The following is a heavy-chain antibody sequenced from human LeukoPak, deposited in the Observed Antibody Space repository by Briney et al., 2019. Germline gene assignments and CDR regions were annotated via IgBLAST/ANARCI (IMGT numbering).Heavy chain of an antibody. D-gene: IGHD4-17*01. CDR1: GLTLSNYW. J-gene: IGHJ2*01. Sequence: GGSLRLSCAAPGLTLSNYWMHWVRQAPGQGLVWVSRMNRDGSGTSYPDSVKDRFHISSEHAKKTLYLEMNSLSAEDKGGDYCATETTVRREWYFDLWGRGTLVTVAS. CDR2: MNRDGSGT. V-gene: IGHV3-74*01. CDR3: ATETTVRREWYFDL.